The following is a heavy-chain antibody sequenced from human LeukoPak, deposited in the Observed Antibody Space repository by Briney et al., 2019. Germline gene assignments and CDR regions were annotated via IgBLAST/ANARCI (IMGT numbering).Heavy chain of an antibody. J-gene: IGHJ5*02. CDR1: GGSISSYY. D-gene: IGHD3-22*01. CDR2: IYYSGST. Sequence: SETLSLTCTVSGGSISSYYWSWIRQPPGKGVEWIGYIYYSGSTNYNPSLKSRVTISVDTSKNQFSLKLSSVTAADTAVYYCAGDYYDSSGNNWFDPWGQGTLVTVSS. CDR3: AGDYYDSSGNNWFDP. V-gene: IGHV4-59*01.